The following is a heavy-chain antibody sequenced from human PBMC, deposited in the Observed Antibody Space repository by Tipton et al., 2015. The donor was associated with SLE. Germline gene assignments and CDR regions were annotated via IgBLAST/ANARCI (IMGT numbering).Heavy chain of an antibody. V-gene: IGHV3-7*01. CDR1: GFTFSNYW. Sequence: GSLRLSCAASGFTFSNYWMTWVRQAPGKGLEWVANIKEDGSEKSYVDSVKGRFTISRDNAKNSLYLQMNNLRAEDTAVYYCATRQGSGWYQSFDYWGQGALVTVSS. J-gene: IGHJ4*02. D-gene: IGHD6-19*01. CDR2: IKEDGSEK. CDR3: ATRQGSGWYQSFDY.